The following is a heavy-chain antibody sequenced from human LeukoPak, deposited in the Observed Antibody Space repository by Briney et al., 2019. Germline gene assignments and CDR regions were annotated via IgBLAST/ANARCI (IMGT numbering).Heavy chain of an antibody. CDR3: ARGWLAETTVVTPYNY. V-gene: IGHV1-69*13. D-gene: IGHD4-23*01. J-gene: IGHJ4*02. CDR2: IIPIFGTA. Sequence: ASVKVSCEASGGTFSSYAISWVRQAPGQGLEWMGGIIPIFGTANYAQKFQGRVTITAVESMSTAYMELSSLRSEDTAVYYCARGWLAETTVVTPYNYWGQGTLVTVSS. CDR1: GGTFSSYA.